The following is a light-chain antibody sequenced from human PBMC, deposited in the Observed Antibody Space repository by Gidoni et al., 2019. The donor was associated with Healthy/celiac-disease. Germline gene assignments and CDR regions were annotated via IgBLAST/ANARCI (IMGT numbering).Light chain of an antibody. CDR2: AAS. V-gene: IGKV1-39*01. Sequence: DIQMTKSPSSLSASVGDRVTITCRASQSISSYLNWYQQKPGKAPKLLIYAASSLQSGVPSRFSGSVSGTDFTLTISSLQPEDFATYYCQQSYSTPRLTFGGGTKVEIK. CDR1: QSISSY. J-gene: IGKJ4*01. CDR3: QQSYSTPRLT.